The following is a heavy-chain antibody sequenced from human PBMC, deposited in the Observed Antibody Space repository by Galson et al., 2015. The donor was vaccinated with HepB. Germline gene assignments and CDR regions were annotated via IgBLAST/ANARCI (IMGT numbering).Heavy chain of an antibody. CDR2: ISSSSSYI. Sequence: SLRLSCAASGFTFSSYSMNWVRQAPGKGLEWVSSISSSSSYIYYADSVKGRFTISRDNAKNSLYLQMNSLRAEDTAVYYCARDQRFLEWLFFDYWGQGTLVTVSS. J-gene: IGHJ4*02. CDR1: GFTFSSYS. V-gene: IGHV3-21*01. CDR3: ARDQRFLEWLFFDY. D-gene: IGHD3-3*01.